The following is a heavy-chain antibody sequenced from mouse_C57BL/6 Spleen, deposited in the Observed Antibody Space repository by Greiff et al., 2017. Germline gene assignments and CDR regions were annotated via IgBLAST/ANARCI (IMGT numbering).Heavy chain of an antibody. J-gene: IGHJ2*01. CDR2: ILPGSGST. CDR1: GYTFTGYW. D-gene: IGHD3-2*02. V-gene: IGHV1-9*01. Sequence: QVQLQQSGAELMKPGASVKLSCKATGYTFTGYWIEWVKQRPGHGLEWIGAILPGSGSTNYNKTFKGKATFTADTSSNTAYMQLSSLTTEDSAIYYCARENAQATGYYFDYWGQGTTLTVSS. CDR3: ARENAQATGYYFDY.